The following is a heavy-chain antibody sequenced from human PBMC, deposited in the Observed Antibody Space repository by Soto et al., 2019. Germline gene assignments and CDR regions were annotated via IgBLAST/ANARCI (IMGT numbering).Heavy chain of an antibody. CDR2: ISSSSSYI. Sequence: GGSLRLSCAASGFTFSSYSMNWVRQAPGKGLEWVSSISSSSSYIYYADSVKGRFTISRDNAKNSLYLQMNSLRAEDTAVYYCARELLRGSYYYYGMDVWGQGTTVTVSS. CDR1: GFTFSSYS. D-gene: IGHD3-16*01. V-gene: IGHV3-21*01. J-gene: IGHJ6*02. CDR3: ARELLRGSYYYYGMDV.